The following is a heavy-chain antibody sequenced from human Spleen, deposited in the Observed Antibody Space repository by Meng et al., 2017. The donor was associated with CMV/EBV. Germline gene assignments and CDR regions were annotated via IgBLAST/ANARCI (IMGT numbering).Heavy chain of an antibody. J-gene: IGHJ5*02. V-gene: IGHV6-1*01. D-gene: IGHD1-1*01. CDR3: ARDPNTPGSYQFDR. CDR2: TNYKSKWYN. CDR1: VSINSAA. Sequence: VSINSAAWNWIRQSPSRGLEWLGRTNYKSKWYNDYAASVKSRISINLETSKNEFSLQLNTVTPEDTAVYYCARDPNTPGSYQFDRWGQGTVVTVSS.